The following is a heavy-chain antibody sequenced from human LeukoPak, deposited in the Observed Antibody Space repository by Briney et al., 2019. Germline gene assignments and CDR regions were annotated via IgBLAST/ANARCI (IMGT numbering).Heavy chain of an antibody. J-gene: IGHJ4*02. CDR3: ARDNGGNDEGDY. CDR1: GGSISGYY. Sequence: SETLSLTCAVYGGSISGYYWSWIRQPPGKGLEWIGEINHSGSTNYNPSLKSRVTISVDTSKNQFSLKLSSVTAADTAVYYCARDNGGNDEGDYWGQGTLVTVSS. D-gene: IGHD4-23*01. CDR2: INHSGST. V-gene: IGHV4-34*01.